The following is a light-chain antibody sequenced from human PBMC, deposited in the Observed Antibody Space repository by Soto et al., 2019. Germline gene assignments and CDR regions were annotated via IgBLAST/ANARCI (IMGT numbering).Light chain of an antibody. Sequence: EIVLTQSPATLSLSPGDRATLSCGASQSVSTYLAWYQQKPGQAPRLLIYDASNRATGITARFSGSGSGTDFTLTINSLEPEDSAVYYCQQRSNWPSITFGQGTRLDIK. CDR2: DAS. V-gene: IGKV3-11*01. CDR3: QQRSNWPSIT. CDR1: QSVSTY. J-gene: IGKJ5*01.